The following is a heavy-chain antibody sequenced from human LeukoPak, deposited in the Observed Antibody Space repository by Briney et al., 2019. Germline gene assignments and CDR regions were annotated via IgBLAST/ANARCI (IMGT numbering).Heavy chain of an antibody. D-gene: IGHD3-22*01. Sequence: GASVKVSCKASGYTFTSYGISWVRQAPGQGLEWMGWISAYNGNTNYAQKLQGRVTMTTDTSTSTAYMELRSPRSDDTAVYYCARGPYYYDRSDYYQDAFDIWGQGTKVTVSS. J-gene: IGHJ3*02. CDR2: ISAYNGNT. CDR1: GYTFTSYG. CDR3: ARGPYYYDRSDYYQDAFDI. V-gene: IGHV1-18*01.